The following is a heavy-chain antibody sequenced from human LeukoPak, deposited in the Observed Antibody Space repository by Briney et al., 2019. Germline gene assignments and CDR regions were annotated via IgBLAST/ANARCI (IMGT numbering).Heavy chain of an antibody. J-gene: IGHJ5*02. Sequence: GGSLRLSCAASGFTFSDYYMSWIRRAPGKGLEWVSYISSSGSTIYYADSVKGRFTISRDNAKNSLYLQMNSLRAEDTAVYYCARTKPYYDSSGSDLWGQGTLVTVSS. CDR2: ISSSGSTI. D-gene: IGHD3-22*01. CDR3: ARTKPYYDSSGSDL. CDR1: GFTFSDYY. V-gene: IGHV3-11*01.